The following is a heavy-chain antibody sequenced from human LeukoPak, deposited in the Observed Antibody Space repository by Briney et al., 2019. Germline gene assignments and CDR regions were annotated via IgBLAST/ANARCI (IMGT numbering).Heavy chain of an antibody. CDR1: GYTFTSYG. Sequence: ASVKVSCKASGYTFTSYGISWVRQAPGQGLEWMGWISAYNGNTNYAQKLQGRVTMTTDTSTSTAYMELRSLRSDDTAVYYCAISYYYDSSGYYDDYYYGMDVWGQGTTVTVSS. D-gene: IGHD3-22*01. CDR2: ISAYNGNT. V-gene: IGHV1-18*01. CDR3: AISYYYDSSGYYDDYYYGMDV. J-gene: IGHJ6*02.